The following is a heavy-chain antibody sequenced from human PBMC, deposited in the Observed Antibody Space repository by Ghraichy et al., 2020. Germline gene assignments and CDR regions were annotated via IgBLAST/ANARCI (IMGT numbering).Heavy chain of an antibody. D-gene: IGHD6-19*01. CDR3: AHSPYSSGWYWSVPYNWFDP. Sequence: SGPTLVKPTQTLTLTCTFSGFSLSTSGVGVGWIRQPPGKALEWLALIYWDDDKRYSPSLKSRLTITKDTSKNQVVLTMTNMDPVDTATYYCAHSPYSSGWYWSVPYNWFDPWGQGTLVTVSS. CDR1: GFSLSTSGVG. J-gene: IGHJ5*02. V-gene: IGHV2-5*02. CDR2: IYWDDDK.